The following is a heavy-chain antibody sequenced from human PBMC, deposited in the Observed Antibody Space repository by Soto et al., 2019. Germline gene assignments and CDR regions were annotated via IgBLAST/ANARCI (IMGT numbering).Heavy chain of an antibody. J-gene: IGHJ5*02. Sequence: GASVKVSCKVSGYTLTELSMHWVRQAPGKGLEWMGGFDPEDGETIYAQKFQGRVTMTEDTSTDTAYMELSSLRSEDTAVYYCATALRYFDWLPLDPWGQGPLVTVSS. CDR3: ATALRYFDWLPLDP. CDR2: FDPEDGET. D-gene: IGHD3-9*01. CDR1: GYTLTELS. V-gene: IGHV1-24*01.